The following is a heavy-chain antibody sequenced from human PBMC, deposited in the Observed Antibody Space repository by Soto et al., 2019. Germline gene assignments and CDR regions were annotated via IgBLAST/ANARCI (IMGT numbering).Heavy chain of an antibody. Sequence: PGGSLRLSCAASGFSDSSNYMSWVRQAPGKGLEWVSVIYSGGNTYDADSVKGRFTISRDSSKNTLYLQMNSLRAEDTAVYYCARGAAKQYFQHWGQGTLVTVSS. CDR3: ARGAAKQYFQH. V-gene: IGHV3-66*01. CDR2: IYSGGNT. CDR1: GFSDSSNY. J-gene: IGHJ1*01.